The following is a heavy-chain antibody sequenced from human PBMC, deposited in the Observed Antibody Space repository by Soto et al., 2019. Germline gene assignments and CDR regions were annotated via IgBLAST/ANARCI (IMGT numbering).Heavy chain of an antibody. CDR2: ISYDGSNK. CDR1: GFTFSSYG. J-gene: IGHJ4*02. V-gene: IGHV3-30*18. CDR3: AKSDY. Sequence: QVQLVESGGGVVQPGRPLRLSCAASGFTFSSYGMHWVRQAPGKGLEWVAVISYDGSNKYYADSVKGRFTISRDNSKNTLYLQMNSLRAEDTAVYYCAKSDYWGQGTLVTVSS.